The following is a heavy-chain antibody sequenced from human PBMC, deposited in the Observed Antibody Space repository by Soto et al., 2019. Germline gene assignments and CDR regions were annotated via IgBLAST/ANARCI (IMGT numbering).Heavy chain of an antibody. J-gene: IGHJ4*02. CDR2: IDHSGST. CDR3: ARRYGGTFDY. CDR1: GLIIISPGYS. Sequence: PSDTLAITCVISGLIIISPGYSWSWIRQPPGKGLEWIGYIDHSGSTYYNPSLKSRVTISVDTSKNQLSLKLSSVTAADTAVYYCARRYGGTFDYWGQG. D-gene: IGHD1-1*01. V-gene: IGHV4-30-2*01.